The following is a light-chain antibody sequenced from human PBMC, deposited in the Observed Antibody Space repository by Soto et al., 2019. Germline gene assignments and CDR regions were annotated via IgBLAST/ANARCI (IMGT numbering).Light chain of an antibody. CDR2: DAS. V-gene: IGKV3-11*01. CDR3: QQRSNWPLT. CDR1: QSVSSY. J-gene: IGKJ3*01. Sequence: EIVLTQSPATLSLSPGERATLSCRASQSVSSYLAWLQQKAGQAPRLLIYDASNRATGIPARFSGSGSGTDFTLTISSLEPEDFAIYFCQQRSNWPLTFGPGTKVDIK.